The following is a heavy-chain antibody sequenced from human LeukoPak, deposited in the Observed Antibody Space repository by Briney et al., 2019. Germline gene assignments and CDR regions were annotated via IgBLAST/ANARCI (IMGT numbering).Heavy chain of an antibody. V-gene: IGHV4-30-2*01. D-gene: IGHD4-23*01. CDR3: ARGAPTVVTQNWFDP. CDR2: IYHSGST. CDR1: GVSISSGGYS. J-gene: IGHJ5*02. Sequence: PSETLSLTCAVSGVSISSGGYSWSWIRQPPGKGLEWIGYIYHSGSTYYNPSLKSRVTISVDRSKNQFSLKLSSVTAADTAVYYCARGAPTVVTQNWFDPWGQGTLVTVSS.